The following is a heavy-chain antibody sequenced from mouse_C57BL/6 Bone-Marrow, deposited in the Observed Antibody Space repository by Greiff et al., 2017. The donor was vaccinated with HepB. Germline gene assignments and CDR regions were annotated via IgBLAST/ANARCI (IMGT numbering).Heavy chain of an antibody. CDR2: FHPYNDDT. D-gene: IGHD2-4*01. Sequence: VQRVESGAELVKPGASVKMSCKASGYTFTTYPIEWMKQNHGKSLEWIGNFHPYNDDTKYNEKFKGKATLTVEKSSSTVYLELSRLSSDDSAVYYCARRAIYYDYDGGLFDYWGQGTTLTVSS. CDR3: ARRAIYYDYDGGLFDY. CDR1: GYTFTTYP. V-gene: IGHV1-47*01. J-gene: IGHJ2*01.